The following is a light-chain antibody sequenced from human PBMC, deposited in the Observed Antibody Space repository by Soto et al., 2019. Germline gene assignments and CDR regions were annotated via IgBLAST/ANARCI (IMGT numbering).Light chain of an antibody. CDR1: QSVISY. J-gene: IGKJ5*01. CDR2: DAS. V-gene: IGKV3-11*01. CDR3: QQRVNWTIT. Sequence: EIVLTQSPATLSLSPGERATLSCRASQSVISYFAWYQQKPGQAPRLLIYDASNRATGIPARFSGSGSGTDFTLAISSLEPEHFAVYSCQQRVNWTITFGQVTRLEI.